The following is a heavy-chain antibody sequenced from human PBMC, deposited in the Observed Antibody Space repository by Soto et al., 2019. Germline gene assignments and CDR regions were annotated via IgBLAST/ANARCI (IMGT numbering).Heavy chain of an antibody. V-gene: IGHV5-51*01. Sequence: GESLKISCKGSGYSFTSYWIGWVRQMPGKGLEWMGIIYPGDSDTRYSPSFQGQVTISADKSISTAYLQWSGLKASDTAMYYCARICSGGSCSRYYGMDVWGQGTTVTVSS. CDR3: ARICSGGSCSRYYGMDV. CDR1: GYSFTSYW. CDR2: IYPGDSDT. D-gene: IGHD2-15*01. J-gene: IGHJ6*02.